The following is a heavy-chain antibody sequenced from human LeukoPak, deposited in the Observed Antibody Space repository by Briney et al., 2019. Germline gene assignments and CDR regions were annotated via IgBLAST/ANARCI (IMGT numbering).Heavy chain of an antibody. Sequence: PSETLSLTCTVSGGSINSYFWTWIRQPAGKGLEWIGRIYTGGSTNYNPCLKSRVTMSVDTSKNQFSLKLNSVTAADTAVYYCARQEGGIVGPYWGQGALVTVSS. CDR1: GGSINSYF. V-gene: IGHV4-4*07. CDR3: ARQEGGIVGPY. D-gene: IGHD1-26*01. J-gene: IGHJ4*02. CDR2: IYTGGST.